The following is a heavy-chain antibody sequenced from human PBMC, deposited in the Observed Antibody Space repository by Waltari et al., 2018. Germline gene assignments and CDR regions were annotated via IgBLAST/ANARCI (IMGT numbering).Heavy chain of an antibody. V-gene: IGHV4-34*01. CDR3: ARRTKGYSYGYVDYYYYGMDV. CDR2: INHSGST. D-gene: IGHD5-18*01. CDR1: GGSFSGYY. Sequence: QVQLQQWGAGRLKPSETLSLTCAVYGGSFSGYYWSSIRQPPGKWLEWIGEINHSGSTNYNPTLKSRVTISGDTSKNQFSLKLSSVTAADTAVYYCARRTKGYSYGYVDYYYYGMDVWGQGTTVTVSS. J-gene: IGHJ6*02.